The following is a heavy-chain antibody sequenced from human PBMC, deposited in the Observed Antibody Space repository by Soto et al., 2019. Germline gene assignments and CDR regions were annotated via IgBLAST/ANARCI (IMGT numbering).Heavy chain of an antibody. V-gene: IGHV3-9*01. Sequence: GGSLRLSCAASGFVFHDYAMHWVRQAPGKGLEWVSGISWNSGIIGYTDSVKGRFTISRDNAKNSLYLQMSSLRPEDTALYYCAKDLPISSGWDEDTYYYYHGMDVWGQGTTVTVSS. CDR1: GFVFHDYA. J-gene: IGHJ6*02. CDR2: ISWNSGII. D-gene: IGHD6-19*01. CDR3: AKDLPISSGWDEDTYYYYHGMDV.